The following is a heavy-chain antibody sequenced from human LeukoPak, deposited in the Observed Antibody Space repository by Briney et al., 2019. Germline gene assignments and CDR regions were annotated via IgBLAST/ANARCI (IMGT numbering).Heavy chain of an antibody. D-gene: IGHD6-13*01. CDR3: AREGGQQLDY. CDR1: GFTFSSYA. Sequence: GGSLRLSCAASGFTFSSYAMHWVRQAPGKGLEWVVVISYDGSNKYYADSVKGRFTISRDNSKNTLYLQMNSLRAEDTAVYYCAREGGQQLDYWGQGTLVTVSS. J-gene: IGHJ4*02. V-gene: IGHV3-30-3*01. CDR2: ISYDGSNK.